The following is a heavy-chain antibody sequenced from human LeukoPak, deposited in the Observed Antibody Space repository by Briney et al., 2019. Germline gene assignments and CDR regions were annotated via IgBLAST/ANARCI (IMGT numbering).Heavy chain of an antibody. D-gene: IGHD5-18*01. CDR3: ARDYQGGYGDKTVDY. J-gene: IGHJ4*02. V-gene: IGHV4-59*12. CDR2: IHYSGST. CDR1: GGSISSYY. Sequence: NPSETLSLTCTVSGGSISSYYWSWIRQPPGKGLEWIGYIHYSGSTSYNPSLKSRVTISVDTSKNQISLKVRSATAADTAVYYCARDYQGGYGDKTVDYWGQGTLVTVSS.